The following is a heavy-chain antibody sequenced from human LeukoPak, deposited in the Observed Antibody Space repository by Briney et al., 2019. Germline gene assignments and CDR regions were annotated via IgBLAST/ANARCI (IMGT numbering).Heavy chain of an antibody. J-gene: IGHJ3*02. D-gene: IGHD3-3*01. CDR2: FDPEDGET. V-gene: IGHV1-24*01. Sequence: ASVKVSCKVSGYTLTELSMHWVRQAPGKGLEWMGGFDPEDGETIYAQKFQGRVTMTEDTSTDTAYMELSSLRSEDTAVYYCARVIPNSDDFWSGYAFDIWGQGTMVTVSS. CDR3: ARVIPNSDDFWSGYAFDI. CDR1: GYTLTELS.